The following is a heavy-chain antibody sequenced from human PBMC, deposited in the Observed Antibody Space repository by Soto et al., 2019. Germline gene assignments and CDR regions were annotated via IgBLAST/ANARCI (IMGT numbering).Heavy chain of an antibody. CDR1: GGSFSGYY. J-gene: IGHJ5*02. Sequence: ASETLSLTCAVYGGSFSGYYWSWIRQPPGKGLEWIGEINHSGSTNYNPSLKSRVTISVDTSKNQFSLKLSSVTAADTAVYYCARLRFDPWGQGTLVTVSS. CDR3: ARLRFDP. CDR2: INHSGST. V-gene: IGHV4-34*01.